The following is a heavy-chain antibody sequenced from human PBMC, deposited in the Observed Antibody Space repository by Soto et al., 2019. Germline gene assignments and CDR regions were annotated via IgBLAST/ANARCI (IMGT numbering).Heavy chain of an antibody. D-gene: IGHD2-2*01. J-gene: IGHJ3*02. CDR3: ARDLLIVPAAFGAFDI. V-gene: IGHV1-69*13. CDR2: IIPIFGTA. CDR1: GGTFSSYA. Sequence: SVKVSCKASGGTFSSYAISWVRQAPGQGHEWMGGIIPIFGTANYAQKFQGRVTITADESTSTAYMELSSLRSEDTAVYYCARDLLIVPAAFGAFDIWGQGTMVTVSS.